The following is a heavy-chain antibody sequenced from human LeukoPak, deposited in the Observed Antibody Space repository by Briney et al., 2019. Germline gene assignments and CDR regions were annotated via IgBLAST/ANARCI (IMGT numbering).Heavy chain of an antibody. J-gene: IGHJ4*02. CDR1: GGSFSGYY. CDR3: ARGGSSGWYGEFDY. V-gene: IGHV4-34*01. CDR2: INHSGST. Sequence: PSETLSLTCAVNGGSFSGYYWSWIRQPPGKELEWIGEINHSGSTNYNPSLKSRVTISVDTSKNQFSLKLSSVTAADTAVYYCARGGSSGWYGEFDYWGQGTLVTVSS. D-gene: IGHD6-19*01.